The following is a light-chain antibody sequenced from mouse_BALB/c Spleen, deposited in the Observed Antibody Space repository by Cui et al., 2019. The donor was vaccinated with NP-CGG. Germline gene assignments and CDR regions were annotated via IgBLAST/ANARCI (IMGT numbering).Light chain of an antibody. CDR2: GTN. J-gene: IGLJ1*01. Sequence: LVTRNYALTTSPGETVTLTCRSSTGAVTTSNYANWVQEKPDHLFTGLIGGTNNRAPGVPARFSGSLIGDKAALTITGAQTEDEAIYFCALWYSNHWVFGGGTKLTVL. V-gene: IGLV1*01. CDR3: ALWYSNHWV. CDR1: TGAVTTSNY.